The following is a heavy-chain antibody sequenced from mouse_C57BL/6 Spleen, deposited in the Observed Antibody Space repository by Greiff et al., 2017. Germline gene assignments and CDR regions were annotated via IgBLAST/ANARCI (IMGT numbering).Heavy chain of an antibody. Sequence: QVQLKQSGPELVKPGASVKISCKASGYAFSSSWMNWVKQRPGKGLEWIGRIYPGDGDTNYNGKFKGKATLTVDKSSSTAYLQLSSLTSEDSAVYYCARDYGSSPRYFDVWGTGTTVTVSS. V-gene: IGHV1-82*01. J-gene: IGHJ1*03. CDR1: GYAFSSSW. CDR3: ARDYGSSPRYFDV. CDR2: IYPGDGDT. D-gene: IGHD1-1*01.